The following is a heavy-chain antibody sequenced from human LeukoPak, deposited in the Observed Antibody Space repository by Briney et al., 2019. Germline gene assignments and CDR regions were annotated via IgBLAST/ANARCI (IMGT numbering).Heavy chain of an antibody. V-gene: IGHV3-30*04. Sequence: GGSLRLSCAAPGFRFNNYAMHWVRQPPGTGLEWVAVISMDGIQEYYADSVKGRFSISRDNSKNTLYLQMNSLRSEDTAVYYCAREVYSYALDALDLWGQGTMVTVSS. CDR3: AREVYSYALDALDL. CDR1: GFRFNNYA. D-gene: IGHD5-18*01. J-gene: IGHJ3*01. CDR2: ISMDGIQE.